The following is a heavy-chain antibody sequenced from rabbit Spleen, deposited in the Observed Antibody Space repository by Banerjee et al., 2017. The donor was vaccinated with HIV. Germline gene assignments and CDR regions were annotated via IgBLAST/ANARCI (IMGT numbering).Heavy chain of an antibody. D-gene: IGHD6-1*01. CDR2: IYTGSGNT. CDR1: GFDLSSYYY. V-gene: IGHV1S40*01. CDR3: ARGNYVGYGYGSYFNL. J-gene: IGHJ4*01. Sequence: QSLVESGGDLVKPGASLTLTCKASGFDLSSYYYMCWVRQAPGKGLEWIGCIYTGSGNTYYASWAKGRFTISKTSSTTVTLQMTSLTAADTATYFCARGNYVGYGYGSYFNLWGPGTLVTVS.